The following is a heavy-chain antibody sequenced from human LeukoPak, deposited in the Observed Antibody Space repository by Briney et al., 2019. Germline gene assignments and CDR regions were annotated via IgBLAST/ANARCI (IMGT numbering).Heavy chain of an antibody. CDR3: AKQLGYCSDGSCYFPY. CDR1: GFTFSSET. CDR2: ISNNGGYT. D-gene: IGHD2-15*01. V-gene: IGHV3-23*01. Sequence: QPGRSLRLSCAASGFTFSSETMAWVRQAPGKGLEWVSAISNNGGYTYYADSVQGRFTISRDNSKSTLCLQMNSLRAEDTAVYYCAKQLGYCSDGSCYFPYWGQGTLVTVSS. J-gene: IGHJ4*02.